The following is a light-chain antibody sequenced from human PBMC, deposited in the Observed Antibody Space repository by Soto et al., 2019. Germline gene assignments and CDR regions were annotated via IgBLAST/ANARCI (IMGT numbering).Light chain of an antibody. V-gene: IGKV1-5*03. Sequence: DIQMTQSPSTLSASVGDTVTITCRAGQGISRWLAWYQQKPGRAPNLLIYEASTLESGVPSRFSGSGSGTEFTLTISNLHPDDFATYYCHQYDTYSWTFGQGTKVEIK. CDR1: QGISRW. J-gene: IGKJ1*01. CDR3: HQYDTYSWT. CDR2: EAS.